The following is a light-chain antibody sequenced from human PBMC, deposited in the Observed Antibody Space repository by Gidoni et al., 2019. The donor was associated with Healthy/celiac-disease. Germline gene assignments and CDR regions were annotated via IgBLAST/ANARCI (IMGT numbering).Light chain of an antibody. CDR1: SSDVGGYNY. CDR2: DVS. CDR3: SSYTSSSTLGVV. Sequence: QSALTQPASVSGSPAQSITISCTGTSSDVGGYNYVSWYQHHPGKAPKLMIYDVSNRPSGVSNRFSGSKSGNTASLTISGLQAEDEADYYCSSYTSSSTLGVVFGGGTKLTVL. V-gene: IGLV2-14*03. J-gene: IGLJ2*01.